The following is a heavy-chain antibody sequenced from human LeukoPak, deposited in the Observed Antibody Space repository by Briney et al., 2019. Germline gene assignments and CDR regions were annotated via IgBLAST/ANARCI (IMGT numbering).Heavy chain of an antibody. Sequence: SQTLSLTCASSGESVSSKSGAWNWIRQSPSRGLEWLGRTYYRSKWYNDYALPVKSRITINPDTSKNQFSLQLNSVTPEDTAVYYCARDICSGGSCYSVGDYFDYWGQGTLVTVSS. J-gene: IGHJ4*02. V-gene: IGHV6-1*01. CDR3: ARDICSGGSCYSVGDYFDY. CDR1: GESVSSKSGA. CDR2: TYYRSKWYN. D-gene: IGHD2-15*01.